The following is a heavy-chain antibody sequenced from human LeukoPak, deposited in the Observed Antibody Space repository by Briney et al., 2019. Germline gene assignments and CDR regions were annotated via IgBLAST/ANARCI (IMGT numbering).Heavy chain of an antibody. J-gene: IGHJ4*02. CDR3: ASRISLVAGTVSD. D-gene: IGHD6-19*01. Sequence: PSETLSLTCAVYGGSFSGYYWSWIRQPPGKGLEWIGEINHSGSTNYNPSLKSRVTISVDTSKNQFSLKLSSVTAADTAVYYCASRISLVAGTVSDWGQGTLVTVSS. CDR2: INHSGST. V-gene: IGHV4-34*01. CDR1: GGSFSGYY.